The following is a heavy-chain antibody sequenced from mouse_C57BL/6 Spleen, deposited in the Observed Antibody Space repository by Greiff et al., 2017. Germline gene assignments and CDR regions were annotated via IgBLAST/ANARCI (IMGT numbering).Heavy chain of an antibody. CDR1: GFTFSNYW. CDR3: TGLYYSNFYYYAMDY. J-gene: IGHJ4*01. D-gene: IGHD2-5*01. CDR2: IRLKSDNYAT. V-gene: IGHV6-3*01. Sequence: EVKLEESGGGLVQPGGSMKLSCVASGFTFSNYWMNWVRQSPEKGLEWVAQIRLKSDNYATHYAESVKGRFTISRDDSKSSVYLQMNNLRAEDTGIYYCTGLYYSNFYYYAMDYWGQGTSVTVSS.